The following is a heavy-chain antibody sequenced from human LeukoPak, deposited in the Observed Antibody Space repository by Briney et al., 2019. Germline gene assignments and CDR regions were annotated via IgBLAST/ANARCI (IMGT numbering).Heavy chain of an antibody. J-gene: IGHJ4*02. CDR2: ISGSGGST. CDR3: VKRPPKDKWLGESTYYFDY. Sequence: QPGGSLRLSCAASGFTFSSYAMSWVRQAPGKGLEWVSAISGSGGSTYYADSVKGRFTISRDNSKNTLYLQMSSLRAEDTAVYYCVKRPPKDKWLGESTYYFDYWGQRTLVTVSS. V-gene: IGHV3-23*01. CDR1: GFTFSSYA. D-gene: IGHD6-19*01.